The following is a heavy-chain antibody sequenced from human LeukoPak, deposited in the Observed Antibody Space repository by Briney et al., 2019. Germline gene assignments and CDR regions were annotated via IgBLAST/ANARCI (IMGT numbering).Heavy chain of an antibody. D-gene: IGHD2-21*02. CDR1: GFIFSSYA. J-gene: IGHJ4*02. Sequence: GGSLRVSCAASGFIFSSYAMSWVRQAPGKGLEWVSAISGSGSSSYYADSVKGRFTISRDNSKNTLCLQMNSLRAENTAVYYCAKAETTRVVVTTDHFDFWGQGTLVTVSS. CDR2: ISGSGSSS. V-gene: IGHV3-23*01. CDR3: AKAETTRVVVTTDHFDF.